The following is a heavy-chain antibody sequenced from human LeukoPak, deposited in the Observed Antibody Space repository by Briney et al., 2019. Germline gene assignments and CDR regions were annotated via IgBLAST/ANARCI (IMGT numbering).Heavy chain of an antibody. Sequence: PGGSLRLSCAASGFTFSSYAMSWVRQAPGKGLEWVSAISGSGGSTYYADSVKGRFTISRDNSKNTLYLQVNSLRAEDTAVYYCAKDKRYRGANWFDPWGQGTLVTVSS. J-gene: IGHJ5*02. D-gene: IGHD3-9*01. CDR3: AKDKRYRGANWFDP. CDR1: GFTFSSYA. V-gene: IGHV3-23*01. CDR2: ISGSGGST.